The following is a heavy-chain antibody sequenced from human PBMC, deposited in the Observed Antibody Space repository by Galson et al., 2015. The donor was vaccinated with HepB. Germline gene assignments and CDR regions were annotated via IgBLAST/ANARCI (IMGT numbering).Heavy chain of an antibody. CDR3: ASKNQDDIFSVAGHYYYYYGMDV. J-gene: IGHJ6*02. V-gene: IGHV1-69*13. Sequence: SVKVSCKASGGTFSSYAISWVRQAPGQGLEWMGGIIPIFGTANYAQKFQGRVTITADESTSTAYMELSSLRSEDTAVYYCASKNQDDIFSVAGHYYYYYGMDVWGQGTTVTVSS. CDR2: IIPIFGTA. CDR1: GGTFSSYA. D-gene: IGHD3-9*01.